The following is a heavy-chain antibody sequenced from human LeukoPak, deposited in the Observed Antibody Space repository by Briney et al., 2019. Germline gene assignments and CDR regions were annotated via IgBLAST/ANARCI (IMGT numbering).Heavy chain of an antibody. CDR2: IYYSGST. CDR1: GGSISSSSYS. CDR3: ARESNYYGSGTGWFDP. J-gene: IGHJ5*02. D-gene: IGHD3-10*01. V-gene: IGHV4-30-4*07. Sequence: SETLSLTCTVSGGSISSSSYSWSWIRQPPGKGLEWIGYIYYSGSTYYNPSLKSRVTISVDTSKNQLSLKLSSVTAADTAVYYCARESNYYGSGTGWFDPWGQGTLVTVSS.